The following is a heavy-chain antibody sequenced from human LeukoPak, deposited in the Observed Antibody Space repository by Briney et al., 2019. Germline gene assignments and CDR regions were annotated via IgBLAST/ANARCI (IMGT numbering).Heavy chain of an antibody. CDR3: ARGITMVRGTHYGMDV. Sequence: ASVKVSCKASGGTFSSYAISWVRQAPGQGLEWMGGIIPILGIANYAQKFQGRVTITADKSTSTAYMELSSLRSEDTAVYYCARGITMVRGTHYGMDVWGQGTTVTVSS. V-gene: IGHV1-69*04. CDR2: IIPILGIA. J-gene: IGHJ6*02. CDR1: GGTFSSYA. D-gene: IGHD3-10*01.